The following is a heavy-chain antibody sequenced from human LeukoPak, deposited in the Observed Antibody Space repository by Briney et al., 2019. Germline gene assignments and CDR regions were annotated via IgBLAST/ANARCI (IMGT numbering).Heavy chain of an antibody. J-gene: IGHJ4*02. Sequence: PSETLSLTCAVYGGSFSGYYWSWIRQPPGKGLEWIGEINHSGSTNYNPSLKSRVTISVDTSKNQFSLKLSSVTAADTAVYYCARGQAAGTSSFDYWGQGTLVTVSS. CDR2: INHSGST. CDR1: GGSFSGYY. V-gene: IGHV4-34*01. CDR3: ARGQAAGTSSFDY. D-gene: IGHD6-13*01.